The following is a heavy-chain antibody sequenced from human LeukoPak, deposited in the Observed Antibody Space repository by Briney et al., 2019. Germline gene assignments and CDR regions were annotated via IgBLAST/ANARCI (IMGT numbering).Heavy chain of an antibody. V-gene: IGHV4-59*08. D-gene: IGHD3-10*01. CDR1: GGSISSYY. Sequence: PSETLSLTCTVSGGSISSYYWSWIRQPPGKGLEWIGYIYYSGSTNYNPSLKSRVTISVDTSKNQFSLKLSSVTAADTAVYYCARQVRLWFGELSNALFDYWGQGTLVTVSS. CDR2: IYYSGST. J-gene: IGHJ4*02. CDR3: ARQVRLWFGELSNALFDY.